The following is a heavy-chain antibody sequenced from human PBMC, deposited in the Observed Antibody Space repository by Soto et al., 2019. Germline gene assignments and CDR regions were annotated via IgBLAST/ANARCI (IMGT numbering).Heavy chain of an antibody. V-gene: IGHV1-18*01. Sequence: QVQLVQSGAEVKKPGASVKVSCKASGYTFTSYGISWVRQAPGQGLEWMGWISAYNGNTNYAQKLQGRVTMTTDTXTXXAYMELRSLRSDDTAVYYCARATLSGSYYANWFDPWGQGTLVTVSS. CDR1: GYTFTSYG. CDR2: ISAYNGNT. CDR3: ARATLSGSYYANWFDP. J-gene: IGHJ5*02. D-gene: IGHD1-26*01.